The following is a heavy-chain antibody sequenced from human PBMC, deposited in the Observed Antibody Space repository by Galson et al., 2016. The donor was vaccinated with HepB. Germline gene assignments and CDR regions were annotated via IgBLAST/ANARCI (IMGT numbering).Heavy chain of an antibody. CDR1: GCTLRTSF. CDR3: ALTSGWGYYFDY. V-gene: IGHV3-30*03. D-gene: IGHD6-25*01. CDR2: LSFDGSDK. Sequence: SLRLSCAASGCTLRTSFMHWVRQAPGKGLEWVALLSFDGSDKYYADSLKGRFTISSDNSNNTLYLRMNSLRAEDTAVYYCALTSGWGYYFDYWGQRTLVTVSS. J-gene: IGHJ4*02.